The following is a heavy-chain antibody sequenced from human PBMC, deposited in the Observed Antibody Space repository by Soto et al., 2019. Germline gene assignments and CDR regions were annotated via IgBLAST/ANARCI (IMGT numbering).Heavy chain of an antibody. CDR2: IYYTGST. CDR1: GGSVNSDNFY. CDR3: AREFSNSPEAFDS. J-gene: IGHJ4*02. V-gene: IGHV4-61*01. D-gene: IGHD6-6*01. Sequence: SETLSLTCTDSGGSVNSDNFYWSWIRQPPGRGLEWIGYIYYTGSTSYNPSLKSRVTISIDTSRNQFSLKLSSVTAADTAVYYCAREFSNSPEAFDSWGQGSLVTVSS.